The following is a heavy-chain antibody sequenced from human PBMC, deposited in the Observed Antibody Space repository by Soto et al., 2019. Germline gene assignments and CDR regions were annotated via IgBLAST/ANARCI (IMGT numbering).Heavy chain of an antibody. J-gene: IGHJ4*02. CDR1: GFTFSNYV. CDR3: AKVGYSDYGIWLGPFDN. CDR2: ITGSGGNT. Sequence: PGGSLRLSCGASGFTFSNYVMSWVRQAPGKGLEWVSSITGSGGNTYYADSVKGRFTISRDNSKNTLYLQMSSLTAEDTAIYYCAKVGYSDYGIWLGPFDNWGLGILVTVSS. V-gene: IGHV3-23*01. D-gene: IGHD5-12*01.